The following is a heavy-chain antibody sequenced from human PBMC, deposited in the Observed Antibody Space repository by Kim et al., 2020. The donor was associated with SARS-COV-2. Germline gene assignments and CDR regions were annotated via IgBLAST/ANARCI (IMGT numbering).Heavy chain of an antibody. D-gene: IGHD3-22*01. CDR3: AREIRNYYDYDD. Sequence: GGSLRLSCAASGFTFSSYSMNWVRQAPGKGLEWVSSISSSSSYIYYADAVKGRFTISRANDKNSLYLQMNSLRAEDTAVYYCAREIRNYYDYDDWGQGTLVTVSS. J-gene: IGHJ4*02. V-gene: IGHV3-21*01. CDR1: GFTFSSYS. CDR2: ISSSSSYI.